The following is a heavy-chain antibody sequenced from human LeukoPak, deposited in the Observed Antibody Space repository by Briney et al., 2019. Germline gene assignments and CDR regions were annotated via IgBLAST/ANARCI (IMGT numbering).Heavy chain of an antibody. CDR1: GGTFSSYA. D-gene: IGHD3-22*01. CDR3: ATVPGYYDSSGPYAFDI. CDR2: IIPIFGTA. V-gene: IGHV1-69*05. Sequence: SVKVSCKASGGTFSSYAISWVRQAPGQGLEWMGGIIPIFGTANYAQKFQGRVTITTDESTSTAYMELSSLRSEDTAVYYCATVPGYYDSSGPYAFDIWGQGTMVTVSS. J-gene: IGHJ3*02.